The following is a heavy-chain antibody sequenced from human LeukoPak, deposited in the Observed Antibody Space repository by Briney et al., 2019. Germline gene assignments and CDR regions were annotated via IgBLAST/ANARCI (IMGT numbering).Heavy chain of an antibody. V-gene: IGHV3-23*01. CDR1: GFTFSSYG. J-gene: IGHJ6*03. D-gene: IGHD3-10*01. CDR2: ISGSGGST. CDR3: ASVYGSGSYSYYYYYYYMDV. Sequence: PGGSLRLSCAASGFTFSSYGMSWVRQAPGKGLEWVSAISGSGGSTYYADSVKGRFTISRDNSKNALYLQMNSLRAEDTAVYYCASVYGSGSYSYYYYYYYMDVWGKGTTVTISS.